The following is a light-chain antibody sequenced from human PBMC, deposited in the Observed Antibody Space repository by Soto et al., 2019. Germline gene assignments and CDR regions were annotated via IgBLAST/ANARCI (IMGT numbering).Light chain of an antibody. CDR3: QQRNNWPPTWT. J-gene: IGKJ1*01. V-gene: IGKV3-11*01. Sequence: EIVLTQSPATLSLSPGEIATLSCRASQSVGSYLAWYRQKPGQAPRLLISGASNRAPGIPARFSGSGSGTEFTLTISSLEPEDFAVYYCQQRNNWPPTWTFGQGTKVEIK. CDR2: GAS. CDR1: QSVGSY.